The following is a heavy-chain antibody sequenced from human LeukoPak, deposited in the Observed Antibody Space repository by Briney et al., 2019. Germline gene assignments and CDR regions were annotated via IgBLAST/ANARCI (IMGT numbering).Heavy chain of an antibody. V-gene: IGHV3-23*01. Sequence: PGGSLRLSCAASGFTFSSYGMSWVRQAPGKGLEWVSAISGSGGSTYYADSVKGRFTISRDNSKNTLYLQMNSLRAEDTAVYYCAKVDGDEYYYYYYMDVWGKGTTVTISS. CDR2: ISGSGGST. D-gene: IGHD4-17*01. CDR3: AKVDGDEYYYYYYMDV. J-gene: IGHJ6*03. CDR1: GFTFSSYG.